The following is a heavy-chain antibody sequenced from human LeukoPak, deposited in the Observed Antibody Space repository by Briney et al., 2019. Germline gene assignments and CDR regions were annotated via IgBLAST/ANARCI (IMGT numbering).Heavy chain of an antibody. Sequence: GGSLRLSCAASGFTFSNYAMHWVRQAPGKALEYVAVISSNGANTFHAKSLNDRFTISRDNSKNILYLQMGSLRAEDMAVYYCARGEEFYDSSGYRRLDSWGQGTLVVVSS. D-gene: IGHD3-22*01. CDR3: ARGEEFYDSSGYRRLDS. V-gene: IGHV3-64*01. CDR1: GFTFSNYA. J-gene: IGHJ4*02. CDR2: ISSNGANT.